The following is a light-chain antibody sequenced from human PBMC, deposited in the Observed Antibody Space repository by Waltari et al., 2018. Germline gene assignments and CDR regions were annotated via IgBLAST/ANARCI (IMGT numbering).Light chain of an antibody. CDR2: EVH. CDR3: CSYAGTTNWV. V-gene: IGLV2-23*02. J-gene: IGLJ3*02. Sequence: QSALTQPASVSGSPGQSITISCTGTSDDVGVYHLVSWYQQSSGKAPKLIIYEVHKRPSGGSNRFSASRSGNTASLTISGLQSEEEANDYCCSYAGTTNWVFGGGTKLTVL. CDR1: SDDVGVYHL.